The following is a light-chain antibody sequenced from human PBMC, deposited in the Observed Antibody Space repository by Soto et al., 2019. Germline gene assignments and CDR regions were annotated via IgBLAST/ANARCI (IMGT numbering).Light chain of an antibody. J-gene: IGLJ1*01. V-gene: IGLV1-40*01. CDR2: ENS. CDR1: SSNIGAGYD. Sequence: QSVLTQPPSVSGAPGQRVTISCTGSSSNIGAGYDVHWYQQLPGTAPKLLIYENSNRPSGVSDRFSGSKSGTSASLAITGLQSEEEADYYCQSYETMVSAYNHDFGTGSRVTV. CDR3: QSYETMVSAYNHD.